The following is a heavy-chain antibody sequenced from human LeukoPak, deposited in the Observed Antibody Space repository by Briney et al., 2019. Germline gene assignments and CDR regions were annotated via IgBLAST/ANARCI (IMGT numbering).Heavy chain of an antibody. CDR3: ARESSSYGFDY. CDR2: ISSSGRTI. D-gene: IGHD6-6*01. Sequence: GGSLRLSCAASGFTFSVYEMNWVRQAPGKGLEWVSYISSSGRTIYYADSVKGRFTISRGNAKNSLFLQMNSLRAEDTTVYYCARESSSYGFDYWGQGTLVTVSS. CDR1: GFTFSVYE. J-gene: IGHJ4*02. V-gene: IGHV3-48*03.